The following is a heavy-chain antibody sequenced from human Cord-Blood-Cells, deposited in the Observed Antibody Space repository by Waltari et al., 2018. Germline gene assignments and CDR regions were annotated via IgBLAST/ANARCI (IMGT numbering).Heavy chain of an antibody. CDR1: GYTFTGYY. V-gene: IGHV1-2*02. J-gene: IGHJ4*02. Sequence: QVQLVQSGAEVKKPGASVKVSCKASGYTFTGYYMHWVRQAPGQGLEWMGWINPNSGGTNYAKKFQGRVTMTRDTSISTAYMELSRLRSDDTAVYYCARDIAAAEGVDYWGQGTLVTVSS. D-gene: IGHD6-13*01. CDR2: INPNSGGT. CDR3: ARDIAAAEGVDY.